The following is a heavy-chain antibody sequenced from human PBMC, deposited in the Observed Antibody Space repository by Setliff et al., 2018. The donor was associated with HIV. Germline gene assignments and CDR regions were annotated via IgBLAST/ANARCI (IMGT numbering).Heavy chain of an antibody. CDR2: IYYSGLT. J-gene: IGHJ5*02. CDR1: GDSINSHY. V-gene: IGHV4-59*11. CDR3: ARERLTFGEFANWFDP. D-gene: IGHD3-10*01. Sequence: SETLSLTCTVSGDSINSHYWTWIRQPPGKGLEWIGYIYYSGLTSYNPSLKSRVTISVDTSKNQFSLKLRSVNAADTAVYYCARERLTFGEFANWFDPWSQGTLVTVSS.